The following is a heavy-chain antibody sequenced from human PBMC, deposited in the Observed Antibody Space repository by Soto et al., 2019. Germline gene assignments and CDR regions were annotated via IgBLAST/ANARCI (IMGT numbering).Heavy chain of an antibody. Sequence: EVQLLESGGGLVQPGGSLGLSCAASGFTFSSYDMSWVRQAPGKGLEYVSSISVTGSGTYYADSVKGRFTISRDNSKNTLYLQMNSLRVEDTAVYYCARTTPAKSREYGGQGTLVTVSS. J-gene: IGHJ4*02. CDR3: ARTTPAKSREY. D-gene: IGHD4-17*01. V-gene: IGHV3-23*01. CDR1: GFTFSSYD. CDR2: ISVTGSGT.